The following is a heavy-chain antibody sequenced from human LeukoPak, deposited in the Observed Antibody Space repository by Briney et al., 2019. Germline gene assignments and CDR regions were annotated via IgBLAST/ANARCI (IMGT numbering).Heavy chain of an antibody. Sequence: SGTLSLTCTVSGCSISSYYWSWIRQPPRKGLEWIGYIYYSGSTNYNPSLKSRVTISVDTSKNHFSLKLSSVTAADTAVYYCARETRGDFGTPGSRDYWGQGTLVTVSS. D-gene: IGHD3/OR15-3a*01. V-gene: IGHV4-59*01. CDR1: GCSISSYY. CDR3: ARETRGDFGTPGSRDY. CDR2: IYYSGST. J-gene: IGHJ4*02.